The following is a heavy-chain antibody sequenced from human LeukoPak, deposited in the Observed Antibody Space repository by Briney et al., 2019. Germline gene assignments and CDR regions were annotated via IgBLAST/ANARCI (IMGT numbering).Heavy chain of an antibody. CDR1: GFTFSSYG. CDR2: IWYDGSNK. CDR3: ARAPTDCSSTSCYTAFVEDNWFDP. V-gene: IGHV3-33*01. Sequence: GGSLRLSCAASGFTFSSYGMHWVRQAPVKGLEWVAVIWYDGSNKYYADSVKGRFTISRDNSKNTLYLQMNSLRAEDTAVYYCARAPTDCSSTSCYTAFVEDNWFDPWGQGTLVTVSS. D-gene: IGHD2-2*02. J-gene: IGHJ5*02.